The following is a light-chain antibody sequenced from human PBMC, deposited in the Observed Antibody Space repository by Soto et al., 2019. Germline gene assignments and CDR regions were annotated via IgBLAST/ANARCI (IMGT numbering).Light chain of an antibody. CDR1: NGDFVGYDG. Sequence: QSVLTQPASVSGSPGQSITISCTGTNGDFVGYDGVSWYQHHPGKAPRLVIYEGNKRPSGVSNRFSGPKSGNMASLTISGLQAEDEADYYCCSYAYTNNWVFGGGTKLTVL. CDR2: EGN. V-gene: IGLV2-23*01. CDR3: CSYAYTNNWV. J-gene: IGLJ3*02.